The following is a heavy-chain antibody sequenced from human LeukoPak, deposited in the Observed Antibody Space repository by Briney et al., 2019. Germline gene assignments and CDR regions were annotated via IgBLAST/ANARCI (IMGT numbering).Heavy chain of an antibody. CDR2: ISWNSGSI. D-gene: IGHD2-15*01. J-gene: IGHJ4*02. V-gene: IGHV3-9*01. Sequence: PGRSLRLSCAASGFTFDDYAMHWVRQAPGKGREWVSGISWNSGSIGYADSVKGRFTISRDNAKNSLYLQMNSLRAEDTALYYCAKAYCSGRSCAIDYWGQGTLVTVSS. CDR1: GFTFDDYA. CDR3: AKAYCSGRSCAIDY.